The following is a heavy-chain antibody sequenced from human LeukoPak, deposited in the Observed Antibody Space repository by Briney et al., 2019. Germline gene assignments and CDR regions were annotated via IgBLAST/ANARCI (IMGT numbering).Heavy chain of an antibody. CDR3: ARSYATEYYYYYYMDV. J-gene: IGHJ6*03. Sequence: GGSLRLSCAASGFTSSSYAMHWVRQAPGKGLEYVSAISSNGGSTYYANSVKGRFTISRDNSKNTLYLQMGSLRAEDMAVYYCARSYATEYYYYYYMDVWGKGTTVTVSS. CDR1: GFTSSSYA. V-gene: IGHV3-64*01. CDR2: ISSNGGST. D-gene: IGHD2-21*02.